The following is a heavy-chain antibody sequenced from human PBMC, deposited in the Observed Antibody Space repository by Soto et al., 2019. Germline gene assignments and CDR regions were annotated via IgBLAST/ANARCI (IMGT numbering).Heavy chain of an antibody. CDR2: ISSSSSYI. D-gene: IGHD2-8*01. V-gene: IGHV3-21*01. CDR3: AREGNRNRLGYCTNGVCSIDY. J-gene: IGHJ4*02. Sequence: PGGSLRLSCAASGFTFSSYSMNWVRQAPGKGLEWVSSISSSSSYIYYADSVKGRFTISRDNAKNSLYLQMNSLRAEDTAVYYCAREGNRNRLGYCTNGVCSIDYWGQGTLVTVSS. CDR1: GFTFSSYS.